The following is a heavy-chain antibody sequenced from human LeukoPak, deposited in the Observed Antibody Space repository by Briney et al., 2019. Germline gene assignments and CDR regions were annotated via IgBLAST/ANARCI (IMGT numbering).Heavy chain of an antibody. J-gene: IGHJ6*02. D-gene: IGHD2-2*02. Sequence: GGSLRLSCAASGFTFSSYAMTWVRQAPGKGLEWASAISGSGGSTYYADSVKGRFTISKDNSKNTLYLQMNSLRAEDTAVYYCAKWLTAAIRGHYYGMDVWGQGTTVTVSS. CDR1: GFTFSSYA. CDR2: ISGSGGST. CDR3: AKWLTAAIRGHYYGMDV. V-gene: IGHV3-23*01.